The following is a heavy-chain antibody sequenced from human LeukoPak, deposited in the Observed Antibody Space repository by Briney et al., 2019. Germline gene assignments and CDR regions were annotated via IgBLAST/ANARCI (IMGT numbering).Heavy chain of an antibody. CDR2: ISYIGST. CDR3: ARDLVTVTKGFDI. V-gene: IGHV4-59*11. CDR1: GDSFSSHY. Sequence: SETLSLTCVVSGDSFSSHYWTWIRQSPGKGLESIGYISYIGSTNYNPSLKSRVTISIDTSKNQFSLKLRSVTAADTAVYYCARDLVTVTKGFDIWGEGTMVSVSS. J-gene: IGHJ3*02. D-gene: IGHD4-17*01.